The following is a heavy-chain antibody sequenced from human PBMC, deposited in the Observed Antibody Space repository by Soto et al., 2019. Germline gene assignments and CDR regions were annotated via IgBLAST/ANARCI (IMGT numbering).Heavy chain of an antibody. CDR1: GFTFSLYS. CDR3: ARTVTWGLDV. D-gene: IGHD3-10*01. J-gene: IGHJ6*02. Sequence: EVHLVESGGGLVQPGGSLRLSCAASGFTFSLYSMSWVRQAPGKGLEWVSYISRSSTGIHYPDSVKGRFTISRDDATNSKPLQMNRLRDGDTAVYYCARTVTWGLDVWGQGTTVSISS. CDR2: ISRSSTGI. V-gene: IGHV3-48*02.